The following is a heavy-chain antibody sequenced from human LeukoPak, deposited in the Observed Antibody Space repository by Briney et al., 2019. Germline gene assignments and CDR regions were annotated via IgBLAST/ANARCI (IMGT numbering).Heavy chain of an antibody. CDR2: ISTSGSS. J-gene: IGHJ4*02. V-gene: IGHV4-4*07. CDR1: GGSISPYY. CDR3: ARDRVSWHYFDY. D-gene: IGHD5/OR15-5a*01. Sequence: SETLSLTCTVSGGSISPYYWSFIRQPAGKGLDWIGRISTSGSSKYNPSLESRVTMSVDTSKNQFSLKVTSVTAADTAMYYCARDRVSWHYFDYWGQGTLVTVSS.